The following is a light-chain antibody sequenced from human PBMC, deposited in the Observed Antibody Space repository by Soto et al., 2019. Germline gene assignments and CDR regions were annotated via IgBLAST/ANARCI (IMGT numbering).Light chain of an antibody. CDR3: MQGTHWPLT. CDR2: EVS. CDR1: QSLLYSDGKTF. V-gene: IGKV2-30*01. Sequence: EVVMTQSPLSLPVTLGQPASFFCRSSQSLLYSDGKTFLTWFHQRPGQAPRRLIYEVSNRDSGVPDRFSGSGSGTDFTLKISRVEAEDVGVYYCMQGTHWPLTFGGGTKVEIK. J-gene: IGKJ4*01.